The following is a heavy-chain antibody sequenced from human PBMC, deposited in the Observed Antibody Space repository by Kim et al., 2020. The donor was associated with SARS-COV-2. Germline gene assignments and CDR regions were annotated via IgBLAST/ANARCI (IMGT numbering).Heavy chain of an antibody. D-gene: IGHD3-3*01. CDR3: ARQGFLQWYPSNWFDS. J-gene: IGHJ5*01. CDR1: GGSISRSGNY. Sequence: SETLSLTCAVSGGSISRSGNYWGWVRQSPGVGLEWIGSIFYTGTTHCNPSLKSRVTISVDTSKNQFSLKLTSVTAADTAVYYCARQGFLQWYPSNWFDSWGQGSLVAVSS. V-gene: IGHV4-39*01. CDR2: IFYTGTT.